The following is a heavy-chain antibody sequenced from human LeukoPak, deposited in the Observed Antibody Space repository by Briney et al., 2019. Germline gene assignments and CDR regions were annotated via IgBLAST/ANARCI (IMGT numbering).Heavy chain of an antibody. V-gene: IGHV4-59*12. CDR3: ARVFAMRGIAVAPDY. D-gene: IGHD6-19*01. CDR1: GGSISSYY. J-gene: IGHJ4*02. Sequence: SETLSLTCTVSGGSISSYYWSWIRQPPGKGLEWIGYIYYSGSTNYNPSLKSRVTISVDISRNQFSLKLNSVTAADTAVYYCARVFAMRGIAVAPDYWGQGTQVTVSS. CDR2: IYYSGST.